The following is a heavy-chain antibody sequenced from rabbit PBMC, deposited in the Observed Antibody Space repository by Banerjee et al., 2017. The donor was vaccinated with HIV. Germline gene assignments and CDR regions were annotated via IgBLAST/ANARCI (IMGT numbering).Heavy chain of an antibody. V-gene: IGHV1S45*01. CDR1: GFSFSSSYW. J-gene: IGHJ4*01. CDR2: IYTGNGST. D-gene: IGHD8-1*01. Sequence: QEQLEESGGDLVKPEGSLTLTCTASGFSFSSSYWICWVRQAPGKGLEWIACIYTGNGSTYYASWAKGRFTISKTSSTTVTLQMTSLTAADTATYFCARAPHGGSIYYSFGLRGPGTLVTVS. CDR3: ARAPHGGSIYYSFGL.